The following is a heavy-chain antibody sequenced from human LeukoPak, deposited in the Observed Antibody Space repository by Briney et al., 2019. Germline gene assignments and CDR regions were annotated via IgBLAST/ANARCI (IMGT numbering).Heavy chain of an antibody. CDR2: IYTSGST. Sequence: PSETLSLTCTVSGGSISSGSYYWSWIRQPAGKGLEWIGRIYTSGSTNYNRSLQSRVTISVDTSKNQFSLKLSSVTAADTAVYYCARRLTVTTSYNWFDPWGQGTLVTVSS. CDR3: ARRLTVTTSYNWFDP. V-gene: IGHV4-61*02. CDR1: GGSISSGSYY. D-gene: IGHD4-17*01. J-gene: IGHJ5*02.